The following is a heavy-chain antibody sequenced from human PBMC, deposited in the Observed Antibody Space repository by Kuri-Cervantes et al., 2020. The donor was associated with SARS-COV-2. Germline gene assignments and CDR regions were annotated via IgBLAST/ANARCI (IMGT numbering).Heavy chain of an antibody. V-gene: IGHV4-30-4*01. Sequence: SCTVSGGSISSGDYYWTWIRQPPGKGLEWIGYVYYSGTTSCNPSLKSRVTISVDTSKNQFSLRLSSVTAADTAVYYCAREPWGYGPGGYWGQGTLVTVSS. CDR2: VYYSGTT. CDR1: GGSISSGDYY. CDR3: AREPWGYGPGGY. D-gene: IGHD5-18*01. J-gene: IGHJ4*02.